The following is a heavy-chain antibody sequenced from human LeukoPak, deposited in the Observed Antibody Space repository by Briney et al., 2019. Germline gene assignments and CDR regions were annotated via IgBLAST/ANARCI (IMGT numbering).Heavy chain of an antibody. V-gene: IGHV1-18*01. CDR3: ARGDYGDPNGDFDY. J-gene: IGHJ4*02. CDR2: VSAYNGNT. Sequence: ASVKVSCKASGYTFTSYGISWVRQAPGQGLEWMGWVSAYNGNTNYAQKLQGRVTMTTDTSTSTAYMELRSLRSDDTAVYYCARGDYGDPNGDFDYLGQGTLVTVSS. CDR1: GYTFTSYG. D-gene: IGHD4-17*01.